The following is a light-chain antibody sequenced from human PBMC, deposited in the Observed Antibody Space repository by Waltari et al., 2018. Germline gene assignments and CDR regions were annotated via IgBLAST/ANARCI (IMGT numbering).Light chain of an antibody. J-gene: IGLJ1*01. Sequence: QSALTQPRSVSGSPGQSVAISCTGTTSDVGGYHYVSWYQQHPGKAPKILIYDVTKRPSGVPDRFSGSKSGNTASLTISGLQAEDEADYYCCSYAGSDTYVFGTGTEVTVL. CDR1: TSDVGGYHY. V-gene: IGLV2-11*01. CDR3: CSYAGSDTYV. CDR2: DVT.